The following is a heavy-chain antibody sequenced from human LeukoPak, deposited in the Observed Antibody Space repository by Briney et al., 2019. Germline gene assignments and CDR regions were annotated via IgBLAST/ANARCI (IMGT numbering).Heavy chain of an antibody. CDR1: GFTFSSYV. Sequence: PGRSLRFSCAAAGFTFSSYVMHWGRQAPGKGLEWVAVTSYDGSNKYYADSVKGRFTISRDNSKNTLYLQMNSLRAEDTAVYYCAKDHYDILTGYSVLYYYYGMDVWGKGTTVTVSS. V-gene: IGHV3-30*18. CDR2: TSYDGSNK. CDR3: AKDHYDILTGYSVLYYYYGMDV. J-gene: IGHJ6*04. D-gene: IGHD3-9*01.